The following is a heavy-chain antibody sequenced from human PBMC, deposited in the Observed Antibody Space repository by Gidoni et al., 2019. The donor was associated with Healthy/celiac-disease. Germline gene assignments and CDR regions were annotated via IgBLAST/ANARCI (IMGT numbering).Heavy chain of an antibody. D-gene: IGHD5-12*01. J-gene: IGHJ4*02. V-gene: IGHV3-43*01. CDR1: GFTFDDYT. CDR3: AKDSTSGYDWFDY. Sequence: EVQLVESGGVVVQPGGSLRLSCAASGFTFDDYTMHWVRQAPGKGLEWVSLISWDGGSTYYADSVKGRFTISRDNSKNSLYLQMNSLRTEDTALYYCAKDSTSGYDWFDYWGQGTLVTVSS. CDR2: ISWDGGST.